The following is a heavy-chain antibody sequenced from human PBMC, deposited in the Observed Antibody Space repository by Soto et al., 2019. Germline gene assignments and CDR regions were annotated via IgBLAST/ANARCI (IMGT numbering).Heavy chain of an antibody. CDR3: ARDVYSNYDNWFDP. J-gene: IGHJ5*02. Sequence: GGSLRLSCAASGFTFSDYYMSWIRQAPGKGLEWVSYISSSGSTIYYADSVKGRFTISGDNAKNSLYLQMNSLRAEDTAVYYCARDVYSNYDNWFDPWGQGTLVTVSS. V-gene: IGHV3-11*01. D-gene: IGHD4-4*01. CDR1: GFTFSDYY. CDR2: ISSSGSTI.